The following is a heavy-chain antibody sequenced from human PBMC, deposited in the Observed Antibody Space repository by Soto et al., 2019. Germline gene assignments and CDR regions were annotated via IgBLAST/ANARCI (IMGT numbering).Heavy chain of an antibody. CDR2: IFHSGST. CDR3: ARSIAFDWLFFDY. D-gene: IGHD3-9*01. Sequence: SETLSLTCAVSGASINRNNWWSWVRQAPGKGLEWTGEIFHSGSTNYNPSLKSRVTISVDKSKNHFSLKLSAVTAADTAVYYCARSIAFDWLFFDYWGQGTLVTVSS. CDR1: GASINRNNW. J-gene: IGHJ4*02. V-gene: IGHV4-4*02.